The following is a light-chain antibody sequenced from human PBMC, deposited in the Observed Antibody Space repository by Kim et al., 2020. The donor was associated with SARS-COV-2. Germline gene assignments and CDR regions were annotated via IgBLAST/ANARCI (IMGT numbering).Light chain of an antibody. CDR3: QQRRNWPLT. Sequence: LSPGEIATLPCRASQSVSSFLTWYQQKPGQAPRLLIYDASNRATGIPARFSGSGSGADFTLTISSLEPEDFAVYYCQQRRNWPLTFGGGTKVDIK. J-gene: IGKJ4*01. CDR2: DAS. V-gene: IGKV3-11*01. CDR1: QSVSSF.